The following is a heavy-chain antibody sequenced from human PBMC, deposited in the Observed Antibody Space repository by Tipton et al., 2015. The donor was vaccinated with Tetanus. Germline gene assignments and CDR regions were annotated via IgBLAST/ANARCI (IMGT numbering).Heavy chain of an antibody. Sequence: QSGAEVKKPGSSVRVSCKFFGGTFSTFPINWVRQAPGQGLEWMGQIIPVFGTPNYAHNFQGRVTITADESTSTAYLEVNSLRSEDTAVYYCARGEAAGMQGFGYWGQGTQVTVSS. CDR1: GGTFSTFP. D-gene: IGHD6-13*01. CDR2: IIPVFGTP. V-gene: IGHV1-69*01. CDR3: ARGEAAGMQGFGY. J-gene: IGHJ4*02.